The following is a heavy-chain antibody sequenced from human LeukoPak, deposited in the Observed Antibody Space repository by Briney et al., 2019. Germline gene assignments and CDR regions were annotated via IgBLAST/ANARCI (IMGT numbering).Heavy chain of an antibody. J-gene: IGHJ5*02. V-gene: IGHV3-11*01. CDR1: GFTFSDYY. D-gene: IGHD6-19*01. CDR3: ARSPRIAVAGSLDP. CDR2: IRTTGTTI. Sequence: PGGSLRLSCEASGFTFSDYYMSWIRQAPGRGLEWLSYIRTTGTTIYSADSVRGRFTISRDNAKNSLFLQINSLRAEDTAVYYCARSPRIAVAGSLDPWGQGTLVTVSS.